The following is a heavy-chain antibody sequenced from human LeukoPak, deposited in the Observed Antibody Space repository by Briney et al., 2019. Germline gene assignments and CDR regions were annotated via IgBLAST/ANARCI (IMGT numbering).Heavy chain of an antibody. CDR3: ARHSLNNYGSYY. J-gene: IGHJ4*02. CDR1: GGSVSSSTYS. V-gene: IGHV4-39*01. CDR2: IHYDGNT. D-gene: IGHD5-24*01. Sequence: SETLSLTCTVSGGSVSSSTYSWTWIRQPPGKGLEWIGSIHYDGNTYYKPSLKSRVTISVDTSKIQFSLRLSSATAADMATYYCARHSLNNYGSYYWGQGTLVTVSS.